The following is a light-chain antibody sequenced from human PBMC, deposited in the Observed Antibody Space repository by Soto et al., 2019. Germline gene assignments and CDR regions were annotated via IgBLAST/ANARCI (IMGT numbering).Light chain of an antibody. CDR1: SSDVGGYNY. J-gene: IGLJ1*01. CDR2: DVS. V-gene: IGLV2-14*01. Sequence: QSALTQPASVSGSPGQSITISCTGTSSDVGGYNYVSWYQQRPGKAPKLMIYDVSNRPSGVSNRSSGSKSGNTASLTISGLQAEDEADYYCSSYTSSSTRVFGTGTKVTVL. CDR3: SSYTSSSTRV.